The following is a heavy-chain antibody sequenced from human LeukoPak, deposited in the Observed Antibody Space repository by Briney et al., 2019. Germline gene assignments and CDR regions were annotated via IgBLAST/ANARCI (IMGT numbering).Heavy chain of an antibody. J-gene: IGHJ4*02. CDR1: GGSISDYY. CDR2: FSNSGTT. Sequence: SETLSLTCTVSGGSISDYYWSWIRQPPGKGLEWIGYFSNSGTTNQNPSLKSRVTMSVDTSKNQSSLKLSSVTAADTAVYYCARGSNWGDYWGQGALVTVSS. CDR3: ARGSNWGDY. D-gene: IGHD7-27*01. V-gene: IGHV4-59*12.